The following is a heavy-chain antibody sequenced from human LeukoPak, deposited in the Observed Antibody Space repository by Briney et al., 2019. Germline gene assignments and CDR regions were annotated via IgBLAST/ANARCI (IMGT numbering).Heavy chain of an antibody. Sequence: GGSLRLSCAASGITFSKAWMSWVRQAPGKGLEWVANIKQDGSEQYYVDSVKGRFTISRDNAKNSVYLQMNSLRAEDTAVYYCARGVGGADYWGQEPWSPSPQ. D-gene: IGHD2-21*01. J-gene: IGHJ4*01. CDR2: IKQDGSEQ. V-gene: IGHV3-7*01. CDR3: ARGVGGADY. CDR1: GITFSKAW.